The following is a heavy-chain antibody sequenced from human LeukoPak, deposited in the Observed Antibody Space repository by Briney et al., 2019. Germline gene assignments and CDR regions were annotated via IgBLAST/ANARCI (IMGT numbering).Heavy chain of an antibody. V-gene: IGHV4-59*01. CDR1: GGSINSYY. J-gene: IGHJ4*02. Sequence: TSETLSLTCTVSGGSINSYYWSWIRQPPGKGLEWIGYIHYSGSTNYNPSLKSRVTISLDTSKNQFSLNLRSVTAADTAVYYCASAPGHPENWGQGTLVTVSS. CDR3: ASAPGHPEN. CDR2: IHYSGST.